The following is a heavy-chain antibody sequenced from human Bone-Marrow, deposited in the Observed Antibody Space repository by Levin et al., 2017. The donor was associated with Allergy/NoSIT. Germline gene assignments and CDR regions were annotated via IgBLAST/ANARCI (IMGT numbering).Heavy chain of an antibody. CDR1: GFRFNDYA. Sequence: LAGGSLRLSCAASGFRFNDYAMSWVRQAPGKGLEWVSAISGSGGPTYYADSVKGRFTLSRDNSKNTLYLQMNNLSAEDTAVYFCAKDRGKGAASRPTSWGQGTLVTVSS. J-gene: IGHJ5*02. D-gene: IGHD6-13*01. CDR3: AKDRGKGAASRPTS. CDR2: ISGSGGPT. V-gene: IGHV3-23*01.